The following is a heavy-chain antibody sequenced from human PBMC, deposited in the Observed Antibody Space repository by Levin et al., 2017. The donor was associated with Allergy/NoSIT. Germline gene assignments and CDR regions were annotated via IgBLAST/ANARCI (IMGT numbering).Heavy chain of an antibody. CDR1: GGSISSGGYY. J-gene: IGHJ3*02. Sequence: SQTLSLTCTVSGGSISSGGYYWSWIRQHPGKGLEWIGYIYYSGSTYYNPSLKSRVTISVDTSKNQFSLKLSSVTAADTAVYYCARALGYCSGGSCSTPDAFDIWGQGTMVTVSS. CDR2: IYYSGST. V-gene: IGHV4-31*03. CDR3: ARALGYCSGGSCSTPDAFDI. D-gene: IGHD2-15*01.